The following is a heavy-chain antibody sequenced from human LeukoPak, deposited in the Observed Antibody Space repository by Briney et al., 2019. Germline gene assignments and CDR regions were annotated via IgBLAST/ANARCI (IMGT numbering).Heavy chain of an antibody. D-gene: IGHD6-13*01. CDR2: IDHTGST. J-gene: IGHJ6*03. CDR1: DDSITMYY. Sequence: SETLSLTCSVSDDSITMYYWTWIRQPPGKGLEWIGYIDHTGSTNYNPSPNSRVTISRDTSTNHFSLKLSSVTAADTAVYFCARGRVSSSSWQSVYYYYLYMDVWGKGSTVTVSS. CDR3: ARGRVSSSSWQSVYYYYLYMDV. V-gene: IGHV4-59*01.